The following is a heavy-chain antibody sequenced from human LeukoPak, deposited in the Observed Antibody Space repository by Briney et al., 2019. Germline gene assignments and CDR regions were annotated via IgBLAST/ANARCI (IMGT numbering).Heavy chain of an antibody. CDR3: ARGPSGYYYG. D-gene: IGHD3-22*01. J-gene: IGHJ4*02. Sequence: PSETLSLTCTVSGGFIASYSWSWIRRSAGKGLEWIGRIYTSGGSDYNPSLKSRVTMSLDTSKNQFYLKMTSVTAADTAVYYCARGPSGYYYGWGQGILVTVSS. CDR2: IYTSGGS. CDR1: GGFIASYS. V-gene: IGHV4-4*07.